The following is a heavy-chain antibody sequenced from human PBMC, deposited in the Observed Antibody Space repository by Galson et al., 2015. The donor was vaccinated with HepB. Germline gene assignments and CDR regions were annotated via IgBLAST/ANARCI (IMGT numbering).Heavy chain of an antibody. Sequence: RQSPGRGLEWIGTIHYTGTTYYNPSLKSRVTISVDTSKDQFSLKVTSVTAADTALYYCARQSGSYPPQGYGMDVWGQGTTVTVS. CDR2: IHYTGTT. D-gene: IGHD1-26*01. V-gene: IGHV4-39*01. J-gene: IGHJ6*02. CDR3: ARQSGSYPPQGYGMDV.